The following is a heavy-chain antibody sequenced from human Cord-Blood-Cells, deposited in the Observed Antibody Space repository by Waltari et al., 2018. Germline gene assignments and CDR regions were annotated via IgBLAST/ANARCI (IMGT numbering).Heavy chain of an antibody. CDR1: GDSVPSNSPA. J-gene: IGHJ4*02. D-gene: IGHD2-8*02. CDR3: ATGYCTGGVCYFDY. CDR2: TYYRSKWYN. V-gene: IGHV6-1*01. Sequence: QVQLQQSGPGLVKPSQTLPLPCATPGDSVPSNSPAWNCIRQSPSRGLEWLGRTYYRSKWYNDYAVSVKSRITINPDTSKNQFSLQLNSVTPEDTAVYYCATGYCTGGVCYFDYWGQGTLVTVSS.